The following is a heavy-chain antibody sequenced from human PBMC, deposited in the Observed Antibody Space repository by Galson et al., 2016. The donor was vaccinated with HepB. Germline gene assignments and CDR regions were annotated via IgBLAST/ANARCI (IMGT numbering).Heavy chain of an antibody. CDR1: GFRFDEYA. D-gene: IGHD6-19*01. CDR2: VRWNSGRL. J-gene: IGHJ4*02. CDR3: VKEKTSGYSSGWYYFDY. Sequence: SLRLSCAASGFRFDEYAIHWVRQAPGKGLEWVSGVRWNSGRLGYADSVKGRFTISRDNAKNSLYLQMNSLRAEDTALYYCVKEKTSGYSSGWYYFDYWGQGTLVTVSS. V-gene: IGHV3-9*01.